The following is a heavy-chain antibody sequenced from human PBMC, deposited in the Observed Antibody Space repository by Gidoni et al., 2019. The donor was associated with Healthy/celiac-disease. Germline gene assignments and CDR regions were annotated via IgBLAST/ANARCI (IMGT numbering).Heavy chain of an antibody. CDR3: AKDISRFGELHLEYGMDV. CDR2: ISGDGGST. Sequence: EVQLVESGGVVVQHGGSLRLSCAASGFTFVDYTMHWVRQAPGTGLEWVSLISGDGGSTYYADSVKGRFTISRDNSKNSLYLQMNSLRTEDTALYYCAKDISRFGELHLEYGMDVWGQGTTVTVSS. D-gene: IGHD3-10*01. CDR1: GFTFVDYT. V-gene: IGHV3-43*01. J-gene: IGHJ6*02.